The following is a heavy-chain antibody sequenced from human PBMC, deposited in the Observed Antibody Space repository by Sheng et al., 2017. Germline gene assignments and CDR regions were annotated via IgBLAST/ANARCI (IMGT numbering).Heavy chain of an antibody. Sequence: QLQLQESGPGLVKPSETLSLTCTVSGGSISSNNYYWGWIRQPPGKGLEWIGSIYYSGSTYYNPSLKSRLTISVDTSKNQFSLKLSSATAADTAVYYCARSSRGTVDYWGQGSLVTVSS. V-gene: IGHV4-39*07. J-gene: IGHJ4*02. CDR2: IYYSGST. CDR3: ARSSRGTVDY. D-gene: IGHD1-1*01. CDR1: GGSISSNNYY.